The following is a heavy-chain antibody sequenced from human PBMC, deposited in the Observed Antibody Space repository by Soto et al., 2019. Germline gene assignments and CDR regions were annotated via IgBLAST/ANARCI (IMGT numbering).Heavy chain of an antibody. CDR3: ARWTYNQGFDP. V-gene: IGHV4-30-4*01. CDR2: IYYSGSN. Sequence: SETLSLTCTVFGDSISSPHYWTWVRQPPGKGLEWIGYIYYSGSNYYNPSLRSRVSISIDTSKNQFSLNVTSVTAADTAVYYCARWTYNQGFDPWGQGTLVTVSS. D-gene: IGHD1-1*01. CDR1: GDSISSPHY. J-gene: IGHJ5*02.